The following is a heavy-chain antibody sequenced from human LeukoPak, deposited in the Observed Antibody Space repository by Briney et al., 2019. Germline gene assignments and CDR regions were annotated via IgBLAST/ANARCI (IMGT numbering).Heavy chain of an antibody. CDR2: IYHSGST. V-gene: IGHV4-30-2*01. CDR3: ARDESLRFLESSTDAFDI. D-gene: IGHD3-3*01. J-gene: IGHJ3*02. Sequence: SQTLSLTCTVSGGSISSGGYYWSWIRQPPGKGLEWIGYIYHSGSTYYNPSLKSRVTMSVDTSKNQFSLKLSSVTAADTAVYYCARDESLRFLESSTDAFDIWGQGTMVTVSS. CDR1: GGSISSGGYY.